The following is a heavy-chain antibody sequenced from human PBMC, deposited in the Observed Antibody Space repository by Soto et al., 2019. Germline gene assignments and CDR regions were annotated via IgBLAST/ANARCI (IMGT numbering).Heavy chain of an antibody. Sequence: GESLKISCKGSGYSFTSYWIGWVRQMPGKGLEWMGIIYPGDSDTRYSPSFQGQVTISADKSISTAYLQWSSLKASDTAMYYCARQYVVVAATSRGYYYYGMDVWGQGTTVTVYS. CDR3: ARQYVVVAATSRGYYYYGMDV. D-gene: IGHD2-15*01. J-gene: IGHJ6*02. CDR2: IYPGDSDT. V-gene: IGHV5-51*01. CDR1: GYSFTSYW.